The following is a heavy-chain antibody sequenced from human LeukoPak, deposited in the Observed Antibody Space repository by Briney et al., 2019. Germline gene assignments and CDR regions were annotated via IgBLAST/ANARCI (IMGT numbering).Heavy chain of an antibody. Sequence: PGGSLRLSCAASGFTFSTYAMHWVRQAPGKGLEWVAVISYDGSSKYYADSVKGRFTISRDNSKNTLYLQMNSLRAEDTAVYYCARDLGAVDYWGQGTLVTVSS. CDR2: ISYDGSSK. J-gene: IGHJ4*02. CDR1: GFTFSTYA. V-gene: IGHV3-30*04. CDR3: ARDLGAVDY.